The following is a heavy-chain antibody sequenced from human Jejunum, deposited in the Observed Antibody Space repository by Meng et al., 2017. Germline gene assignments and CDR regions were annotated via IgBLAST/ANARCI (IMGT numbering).Heavy chain of an antibody. V-gene: IGHV2-5*02. CDR3: AHRRISGSPWDGGDFDY. Sequence: QITLKESGPSRVKPTQTLALTCTFSGFSLSTSGVGVGWIRQSTGKALEWLAVIYWDNDKRYSPSLKNRLTIDKDTSKNEVVLTMTNMDPVDTVTYYCAHRRISGSPWDGGDFDYWGQGTLVTVSS. J-gene: IGHJ4*02. D-gene: IGHD2-15*01. CDR1: GFSLSTSGVG. CDR2: IYWDNDK.